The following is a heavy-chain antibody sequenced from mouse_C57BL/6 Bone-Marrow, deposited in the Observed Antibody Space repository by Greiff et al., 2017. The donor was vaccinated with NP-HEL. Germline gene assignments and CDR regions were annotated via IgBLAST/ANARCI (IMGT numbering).Heavy chain of an antibody. Sequence: EVQLVESGGGLVQPGGSLKLSCAASGFTFSDYYMYWVRQTPEKRLEWVAYISNGGGSTYYPDTVKGRFTISRDNAKNTLYLQMSRLKSEDTAMYYCARLANWAWFAYWGQGTLVTVSA. CDR3: ARLANWAWFAY. CDR1: GFTFSDYY. J-gene: IGHJ3*01. CDR2: ISNGGGST. V-gene: IGHV5-12*01. D-gene: IGHD4-1*01.